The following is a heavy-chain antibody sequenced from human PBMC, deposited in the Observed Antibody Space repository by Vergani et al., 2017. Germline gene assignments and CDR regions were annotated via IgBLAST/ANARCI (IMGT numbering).Heavy chain of an antibody. D-gene: IGHD2-8*01. Sequence: QVQLQQWGAGLLKPSETLSLTCAVYVGSFSGYYWSWIRQPPGKGLEWIGEINHSGSTNYNPSLKSRVTISVDASKNQFSLKLSSVTAADTAVYYCARVYAYYYYYMDVWGKGTTVTVSS. J-gene: IGHJ6*03. CDR3: ARVYAYYYYYMDV. CDR2: INHSGST. V-gene: IGHV4-34*01. CDR1: VGSFSGYY.